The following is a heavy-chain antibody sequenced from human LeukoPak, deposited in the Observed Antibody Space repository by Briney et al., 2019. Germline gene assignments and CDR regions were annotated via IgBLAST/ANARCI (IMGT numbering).Heavy chain of an antibody. Sequence: GGSLRLSCAGSGFTFSNYAMSWVRQAPGKGLEWVSAISGNGGSTYHADSVKGRFTISRDSSKNTLYLQMNSLRPEDTAVYYCARDGPYYDVLTGYPPFDYWGQGTLVTVSS. V-gene: IGHV3-23*01. CDR3: ARDGPYYDVLTGYPPFDY. CDR1: GFTFSNYA. CDR2: ISGNGGST. D-gene: IGHD3-9*01. J-gene: IGHJ4*02.